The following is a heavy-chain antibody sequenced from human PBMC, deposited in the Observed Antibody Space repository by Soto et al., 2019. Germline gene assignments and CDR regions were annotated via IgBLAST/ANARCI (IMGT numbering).Heavy chain of an antibody. Sequence: GGSLTLSCAASGFTFSTYTMSWVSQAPGKGLEWFSRISGSGGSTYYTDSVKGRFTISRDNSKNTLYLQMNSLRADDTAVYYCATTLYSNYVPPEGYWGQGTLVTVSS. J-gene: IGHJ4*02. CDR3: ATTLYSNYVPPEGY. CDR2: ISGSGGST. V-gene: IGHV3-23*01. D-gene: IGHD4-4*01. CDR1: GFTFSTYT.